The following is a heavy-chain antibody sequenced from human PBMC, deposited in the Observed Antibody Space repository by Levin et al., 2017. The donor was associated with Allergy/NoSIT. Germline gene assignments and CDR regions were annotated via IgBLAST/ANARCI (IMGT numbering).Heavy chain of an antibody. D-gene: IGHD6-13*01. Sequence: PGGSLRLSCAASGFTFSSYSMNWVRQAPGKGLEWVSYISSSSTIYYADSVKGRFTISRDNAKNSLYLQMNSLRDEDTAVYYCARGAAASTVAFDIWGQGTMVTVSS. J-gene: IGHJ3*02. CDR2: ISSSSTI. CDR1: GFTFSSYS. CDR3: ARGAAASTVAFDI. V-gene: IGHV3-48*02.